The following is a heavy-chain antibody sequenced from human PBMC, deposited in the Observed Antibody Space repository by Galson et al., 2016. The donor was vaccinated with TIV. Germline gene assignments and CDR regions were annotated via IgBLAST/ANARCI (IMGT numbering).Heavy chain of an antibody. CDR3: SKDRGKTVSGTGSFDF. D-gene: IGHD1/OR15-1a*01. CDR1: GFTFTTYA. V-gene: IGHV3-23*01. Sequence: SLRLSCAASGFTFTTYAMNWVRQAPGKGLEWVSSISFTGGSTYYADSVKGRFTVSRDNSKNTVYLQMNRLRTDDTATYFCSKDRGKTVSGTGSFDFWSQGTRLTVSS. J-gene: IGHJ4*02. CDR2: ISFTGGST.